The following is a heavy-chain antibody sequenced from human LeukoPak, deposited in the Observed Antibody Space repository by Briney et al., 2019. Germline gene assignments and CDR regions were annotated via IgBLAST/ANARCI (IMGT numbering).Heavy chain of an antibody. V-gene: IGHV4-31*03. J-gene: IGHJ3*02. CDR3: ARVSRPVFAIVVVPAFDI. Sequence: PSETLSLTCTVSGGSISSGGYSWSWIRQHPGKGLEWIGYIYYSGSTYYNPSLKSRVTISVDTSKNQFSLKLSSVTAADTAVYYCARVSRPVFAIVVVPAFDIWGQGTMVTVSS. CDR1: GGSISSGGYS. D-gene: IGHD3-22*01. CDR2: IYYSGST.